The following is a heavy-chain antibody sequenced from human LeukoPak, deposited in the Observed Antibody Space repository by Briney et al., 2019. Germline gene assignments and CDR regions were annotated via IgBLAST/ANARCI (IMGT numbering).Heavy chain of an antibody. Sequence: PSETLSLTCAVSGGSISSGGYSWSWIRQPPGKGLEWIGYIYHSGSIYYNPSLKSRVTISVDRSKNQFSLKLSSVTAADTAVYYCARTYYDYVWGVGAFDIWGQGTMVTVSS. CDR1: GGSISSGGYS. D-gene: IGHD3-16*01. V-gene: IGHV4-30-2*01. CDR2: IYHSGSI. J-gene: IGHJ3*02. CDR3: ARTYYDYVWGVGAFDI.